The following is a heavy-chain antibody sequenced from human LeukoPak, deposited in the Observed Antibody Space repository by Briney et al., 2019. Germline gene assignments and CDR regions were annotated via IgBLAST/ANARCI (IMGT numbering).Heavy chain of an antibody. J-gene: IGHJ4*02. D-gene: IGHD6-19*01. CDR1: RFTFSIYS. CDR2: IISRSSYI. V-gene: IGHV3-21*01. Sequence: GGSLRLSCAASRFTFSIYSMNWVRQAPGKGLEWVSSIISRSSYIYYADSVKGRFTISRDNAKTSLYLQMNSMRAEDTAVYYCARDGYSSGWGVEWGQGTLVTVSS. CDR3: ARDGYSSGWGVE.